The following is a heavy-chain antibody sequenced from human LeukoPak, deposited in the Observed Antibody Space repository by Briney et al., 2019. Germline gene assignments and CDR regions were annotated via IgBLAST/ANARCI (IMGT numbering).Heavy chain of an antibody. CDR2: ISSSSSYI. D-gene: IGHD5-12*01. V-gene: IGHV3-21*01. CDR1: AFTFSSYS. CDR3: ASIPSGYSGYDSDY. J-gene: IGHJ4*02. Sequence: GGSLRLSCAASAFTFSSYSMNWVRPAPGKGLEGVSSISSSSSYIYYADSVKGRFTISRYNAKNSLYLQMNSLRAEDTAVYYCASIPSGYSGYDSDYWGQGTLVTVSS.